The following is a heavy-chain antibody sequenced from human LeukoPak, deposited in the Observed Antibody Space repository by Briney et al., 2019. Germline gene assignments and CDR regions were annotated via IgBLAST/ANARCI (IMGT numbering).Heavy chain of an antibody. D-gene: IGHD3-10*01. CDR3: AVWFGELLEYYMDV. J-gene: IGHJ6*03. V-gene: IGHV1-2*02. CDR2: INPNSGGT. Sequence: ASVKVSCKASGYTFTGNYMHWVRQAPGQGLEWMGWINPNSGGTNYAQKFQGRVTMTRDTSIGTAYMELNRLRSDDTAVYYCAVWFGELLEYYMDVWGKGTTVTVSS. CDR1: GYTFTGNY.